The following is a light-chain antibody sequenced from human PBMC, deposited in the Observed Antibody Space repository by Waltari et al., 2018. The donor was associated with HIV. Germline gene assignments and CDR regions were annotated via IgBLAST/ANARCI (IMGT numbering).Light chain of an antibody. CDR2: SNN. Sequence: QSVLTQPPSASGTPGQGVTISCSGARSNIGTNTVNWYRQLPGTAPQLLIYSNNVRPSGVPDRFSGSKSGTSASLAISGLQSEDEADYYCAAWDDSLNGVLFGGGTKLTVL. J-gene: IGLJ2*01. V-gene: IGLV1-44*01. CDR3: AAWDDSLNGVL. CDR1: RSNIGTNT.